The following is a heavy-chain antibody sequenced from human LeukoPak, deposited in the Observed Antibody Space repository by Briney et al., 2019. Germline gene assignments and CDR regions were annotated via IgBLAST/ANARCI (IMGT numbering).Heavy chain of an antibody. CDR3: ARQHDFSNWFDP. Sequence: SETLSLTCTVSGGSISDYYWSWIRQPPGKGLEWIGYIYYSGSTNYNPSLKSRVTISVDTSKNQFSLKLSSVTAADTAVYYCARQHDFSNWFDPWGQGTLVTVSS. V-gene: IGHV4-59*01. J-gene: IGHJ5*02. CDR2: IYYSGST. D-gene: IGHD3-3*01. CDR1: GGSISDYY.